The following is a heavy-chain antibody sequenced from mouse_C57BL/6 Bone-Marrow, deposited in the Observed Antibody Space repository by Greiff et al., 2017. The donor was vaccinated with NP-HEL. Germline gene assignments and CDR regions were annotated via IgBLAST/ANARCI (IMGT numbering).Heavy chain of an antibody. V-gene: IGHV7-3*01. CDR1: GFTFTDYY. J-gene: IGHJ3*01. D-gene: IGHD2-5*01. Sequence: EVKLVESGGGLVQPGGSLSLSCAASGFTFTDYYMSWVRQPPGKALEWLGFIRNKANGYTTEYSASVKGRFTISSDNSQSILYLQMNALRAEDSATYYCARGDYYSNFAWFAYWGQGTLVTVSA. CDR2: IRNKANGYTT. CDR3: ARGDYYSNFAWFAY.